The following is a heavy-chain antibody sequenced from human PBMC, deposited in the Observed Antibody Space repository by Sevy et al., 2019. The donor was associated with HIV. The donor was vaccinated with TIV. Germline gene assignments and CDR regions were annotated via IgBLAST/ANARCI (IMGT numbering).Heavy chain of an antibody. Sequence: APVKVSCKASGYTFTSYGISWVRQAPGQGLEWMGWISAYNGNTNYAQKLQGRVTMTTDTSTSTAYMELRSLRSDDTAVYYCARVPAHFIAVADTSGYYGMDVWGQGTTVTVSS. CDR2: ISAYNGNT. CDR1: GYTFTSYG. D-gene: IGHD6-19*01. V-gene: IGHV1-18*01. J-gene: IGHJ6*02. CDR3: ARVPAHFIAVADTSGYYGMDV.